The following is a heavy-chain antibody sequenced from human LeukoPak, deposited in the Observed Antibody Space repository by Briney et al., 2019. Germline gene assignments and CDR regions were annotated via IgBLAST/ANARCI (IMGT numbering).Heavy chain of an antibody. CDR3: ARESNYYGSGTGWFDP. Sequence: WETLSLTCGVSSEFFSGYYWGWIRQPPGKGLEWIGYIYHSGSTYYNPSLKSRVTISVDTSKNQLSLKLSSVTAADTAVYYCARESNYYGSGTGWFDPWGQGTLVTVSS. D-gene: IGHD3-10*01. CDR1: SEFFSGYY. J-gene: IGHJ5*02. CDR2: IYHSGST. V-gene: IGHV4-59*12.